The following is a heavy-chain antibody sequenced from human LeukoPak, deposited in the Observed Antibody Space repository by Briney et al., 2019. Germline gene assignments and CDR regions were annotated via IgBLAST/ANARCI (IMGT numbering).Heavy chain of an antibody. CDR3: ATGADRDIVVVPAARRAFDI. J-gene: IGHJ3*02. D-gene: IGHD2-2*01. CDR1: GGTFSSYA. Sequence: GASVKVSCKASGGTFSSYAISWVRQAPGQGLEWMGGIIPIFGTANYAQKFQGRVTITADESTSTAYMELSSLRSEDTAVYYCATGADRDIVVVPAARRAFDIWGQGTMVTVSS. CDR2: IIPIFGTA. V-gene: IGHV1-69*13.